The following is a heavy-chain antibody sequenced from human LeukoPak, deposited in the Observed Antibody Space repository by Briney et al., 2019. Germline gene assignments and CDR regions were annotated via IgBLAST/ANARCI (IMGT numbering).Heavy chain of an antibody. CDR1: GFTFRSYD. CDR3: ARAAYSSTWYSRYFDL. D-gene: IGHD6-13*01. J-gene: IGHJ2*01. CDR2: IGTAGEI. V-gene: IGHV3-13*01. Sequence: GGSLRVSCAASGFTFRSYDMHWVRQATGKGLEWVSGIGTAGEIYYPGSVKGRLTISRENANNSLYLQMNSLRAGDTPVYYCARAAYSSTWYSRYFDLWRRGTLVTVSS.